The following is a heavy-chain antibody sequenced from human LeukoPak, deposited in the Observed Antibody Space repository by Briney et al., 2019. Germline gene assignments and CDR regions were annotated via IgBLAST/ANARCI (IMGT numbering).Heavy chain of an antibody. J-gene: IGHJ4*02. CDR2: ISGESKYI. CDR3: ARGAVFQGNYDY. CDR1: GFTFSSSS. D-gene: IGHD3-10*01. V-gene: IGHV3-21*01. Sequence: PGGSLRLSCAAAGFTFSSSSMNWVRQTPGKGLEWVSSISGESKYIYYADSVTGRFTISRDNAKNSLYLQMSTLRAEDTAVYSCARGAVFQGNYDYWGQGTQVTVSS.